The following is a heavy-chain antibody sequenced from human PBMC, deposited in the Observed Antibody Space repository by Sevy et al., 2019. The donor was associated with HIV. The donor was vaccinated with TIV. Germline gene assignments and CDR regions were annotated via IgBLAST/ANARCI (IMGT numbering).Heavy chain of an antibody. V-gene: IGHV1-24*01. J-gene: IGHJ4*02. CDR1: GYTLAKFS. D-gene: IGHD3-22*01. CDR3: ATTKDYYDSSGYPFDY. CDR2: FDPEDGDPEDGKT. Sequence: ASVKVSCKVSGYTLAKFSIHWVRQAPGKGLEWMTSFDPEDGDPEDGKTIYAQKFLGRVTMTEDTSTDTAYMELSSLRSHDTAVYYCATTKDYYDSSGYPFDYWGQGTLVTVSS.